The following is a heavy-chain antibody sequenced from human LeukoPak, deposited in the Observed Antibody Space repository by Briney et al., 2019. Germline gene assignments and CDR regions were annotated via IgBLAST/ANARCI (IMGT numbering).Heavy chain of an antibody. CDR1: GFTFSSYT. CDR2: IYSDSSEI. CDR3: ARDRGGSYLQGYFLH. Sequence: PGGSLRLSCAASGFTFSSYTMSWVRQAPGRGLEWVSSIYSDSSEIYYADSVKGRFTISRDNAKNSLYLQMNSLRVEDTAVYYCARDRGGSYLQGYFLHWGQGSLVIVSS. D-gene: IGHD1-26*01. V-gene: IGHV3-21*01. J-gene: IGHJ1*01.